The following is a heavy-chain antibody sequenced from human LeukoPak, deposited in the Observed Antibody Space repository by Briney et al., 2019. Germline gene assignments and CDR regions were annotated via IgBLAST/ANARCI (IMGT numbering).Heavy chain of an antibody. Sequence: GGSLRLSCAASGFTFDDYTMHWVRQAPGKGLEWVSLISWDGGSTYYADSVKGRFTITRDNSKNSLYLQMNSLRTEDTALYYCAKDMEGGFDYWGQGTLVTVSS. CDR1: GFTFDDYT. J-gene: IGHJ4*02. V-gene: IGHV3-43*01. CDR3: AKDMEGGFDY. D-gene: IGHD1-1*01. CDR2: ISWDGGST.